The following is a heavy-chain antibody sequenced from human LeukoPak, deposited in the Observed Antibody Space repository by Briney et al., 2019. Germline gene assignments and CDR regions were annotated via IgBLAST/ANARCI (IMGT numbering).Heavy chain of an antibody. CDR1: GFTFSRYY. CDR2: ISGSTNYT. V-gene: IGHV3-21*01. J-gene: IGHJ4*02. Sequence: PGGSLRLSCAASGFTFSRYYLNWVRQAPGKGLEWVSSISGSTNYTYYADSVKGRFTMSRDNAKNSLFLQMNSLTAEDTAMYYCTRVSYADGGYFDYWGQGTLVTVSS. CDR3: TRVSYADGGYFDY. D-gene: IGHD3-16*01.